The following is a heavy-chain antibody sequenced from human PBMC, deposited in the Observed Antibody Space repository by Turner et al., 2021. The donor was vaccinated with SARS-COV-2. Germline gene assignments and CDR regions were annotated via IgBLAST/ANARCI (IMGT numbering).Heavy chain of an antibody. J-gene: IGHJ6*02. D-gene: IGHD3-3*01. CDR3: ARGIDFWSGYGSRWGPYGMDV. CDR2: IGTAGNT. Sequence: EVQLVVSGGGLVQPGGSLRLSCAASGFTFSSYDMHWVRQATGKGLEWVSAIGTAGNTYSPGSVKGRFTISRENAKNSLYLQMNSLRAGDTAVYYCARGIDFWSGYGSRWGPYGMDVWGQGTTVTVSS. CDR1: GFTFSSYD. V-gene: IGHV3-13*01.